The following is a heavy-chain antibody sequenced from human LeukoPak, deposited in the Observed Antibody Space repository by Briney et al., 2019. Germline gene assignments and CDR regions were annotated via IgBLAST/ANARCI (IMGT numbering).Heavy chain of an antibody. CDR1: GGSISSSSYY. J-gene: IGHJ4*02. Sequence: PSETLSLTCTVSGGSISSSSYYWGWIRQPPGKGLEWIGSIYYSGSTYYNPSLKSRVTISVDTSKNQFSLKLSSVTAADTAVYYCARVFASSSWHPYDYWGQGTLVTVSS. CDR3: ARVFASSSWHPYDY. D-gene: IGHD6-13*01. V-gene: IGHV4-39*07. CDR2: IYYSGST.